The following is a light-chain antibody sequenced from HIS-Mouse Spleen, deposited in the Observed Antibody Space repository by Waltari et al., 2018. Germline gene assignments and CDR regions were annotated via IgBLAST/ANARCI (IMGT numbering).Light chain of an antibody. Sequence: QSVLTQPPSASGTPGQRVTISCSGSSPNIGSNYVYWYQQLPGTAPKLLIYRNNPRPSGVADRFSGSKSGTSASLAIRGLRSEDEADYYCAAWDDSLSGPVFGGGTKLTVL. CDR3: AAWDDSLSGPV. J-gene: IGLJ3*02. V-gene: IGLV1-47*01. CDR1: SPNIGSNY. CDR2: RNN.